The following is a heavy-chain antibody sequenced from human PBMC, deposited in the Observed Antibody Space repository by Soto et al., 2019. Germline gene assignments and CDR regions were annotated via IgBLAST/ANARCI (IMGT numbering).Heavy chain of an antibody. V-gene: IGHV3-23*01. J-gene: IGHJ4*02. D-gene: IGHD4-17*01. CDR1: GFSFSSYA. CDR3: AKDPTVSLRGSDY. Sequence: GGSLRLSCAASGFSFSSYAMTWVRQAPGKGLEWVSTISNSGGSTYYADSVKGRFTISRDNTKNTLYLETNSLRDEDTAVYYCAKDPTVSLRGSDYWGQGNLVTVSS. CDR2: ISNSGGST.